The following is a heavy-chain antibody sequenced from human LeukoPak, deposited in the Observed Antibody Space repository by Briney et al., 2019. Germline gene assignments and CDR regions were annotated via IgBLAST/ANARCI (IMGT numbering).Heavy chain of an antibody. V-gene: IGHV3-20*03. CDR1: LFTPSEYG. Sequence: PRGSLRLSSGAPLFTPSEYGTWWVRQAPGKGLEWVSGINWNGGSTGYADSVKGRFTISRDNAKNSLYLQMNSLRAQDRALIFCRGGGTCEYYYIDVWGQGTTVTVSS. CDR3: RGGGTCEYYYIDV. D-gene: IGHD1-1*01. CDR2: INWNGGST. J-gene: IGHJ6*02.